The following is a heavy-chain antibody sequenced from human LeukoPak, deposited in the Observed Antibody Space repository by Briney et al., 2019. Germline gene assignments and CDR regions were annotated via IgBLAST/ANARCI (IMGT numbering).Heavy chain of an antibody. CDR2: IYPGDSET. CDR1: GYSFSSYW. D-gene: IGHD3-16*02. V-gene: IGHV5-51*01. CDR3: ARTRDDYVWGSYRGTPPNWFDP. Sequence: GESLKISCKGSGYSFSSYWIDWVRQMPGKGLEWMGIIYPGDSETRYSPSFQGQVTISADKSISTAYLQWSSLKASDTAMYYCARTRDDYVWGSYRGTPPNWFDPWGQGTLVTVSS. J-gene: IGHJ5*02.